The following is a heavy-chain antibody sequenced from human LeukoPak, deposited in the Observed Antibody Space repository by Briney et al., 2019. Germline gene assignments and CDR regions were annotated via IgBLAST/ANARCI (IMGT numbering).Heavy chain of an antibody. CDR1: GGTFSSYA. J-gene: IGHJ4*02. CDR2: IIPIFGTA. V-gene: IGHV1-69*13. CDR3: ARGTTVVITSFDY. Sequence: SGKVSCKSSGGTFSSYAISWVRQGPGQGLEWMGGIIPIFGTANYDQKFQGRVTITADESTSTAYMELSSLRSEDTAVYYCARGTTVVITSFDYWGQGTLVTVSS. D-gene: IGHD4-23*01.